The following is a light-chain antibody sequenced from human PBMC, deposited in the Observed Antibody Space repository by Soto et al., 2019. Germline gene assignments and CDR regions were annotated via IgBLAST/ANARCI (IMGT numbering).Light chain of an antibody. CDR3: QQYNNLPPIT. CDR2: GAS. Sequence: EIVMTQSPATLSVSPGERATLSCRASQSVSSNLAWYQQKPGQAPRLLIYGASTRATGIPARFSRSGSGTEFTLTISSLQSEDFAVYYCQQYNNLPPITFGQGTRLEIK. V-gene: IGKV3-15*01. CDR1: QSVSSN. J-gene: IGKJ5*01.